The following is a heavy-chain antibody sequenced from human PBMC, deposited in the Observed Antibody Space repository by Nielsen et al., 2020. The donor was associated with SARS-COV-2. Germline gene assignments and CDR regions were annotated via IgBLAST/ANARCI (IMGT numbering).Heavy chain of an antibody. CDR2: IGGNGRNI. V-gene: IGHV3-11*04. J-gene: IGHJ6*02. Sequence: GESLKISCAASGFTVSSNYMSWVRQAPGKALEWLSYIGGNGRNIFYADSVKGRFTISRDNAENSLSLQMNSLRDEDTAVYFCAKFRVMDVWGQGTTVTVSS. CDR3: AKFRVMDV. CDR1: GFTVSSNY.